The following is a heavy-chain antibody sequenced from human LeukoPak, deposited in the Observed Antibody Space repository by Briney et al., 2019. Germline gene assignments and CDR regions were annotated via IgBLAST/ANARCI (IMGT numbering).Heavy chain of an antibody. CDR1: GFTFDDYA. D-gene: IGHD1-26*01. CDR3: AKDKYGSYTANFDY. CDR2: ISWNSGSI. J-gene: IGHJ4*02. Sequence: GGSLRLSCAASGFTFDDYAMHRVRQAPGKGLEWVSGISWNSGSIGYADSVKGRFTISRDNAKNSLYLQMNSLRAEDTALYYCAKDKYGSYTANFDYWGQGTLVTVSS. V-gene: IGHV3-9*01.